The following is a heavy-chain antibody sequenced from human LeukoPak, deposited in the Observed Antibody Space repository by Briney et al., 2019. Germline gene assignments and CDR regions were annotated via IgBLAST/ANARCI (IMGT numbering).Heavy chain of an antibody. CDR3: ARAHCSSTSCHVDAFDI. CDR1: GGSINSGSYY. J-gene: IGHJ3*02. V-gene: IGHV4-61*02. CDR2: IYTTGST. Sequence: PSETLSLTCTVSGGSINSGSYYWSWIRQPAGKGLEWIGRIYTTGSTNYNPSLKSRVTISVDTSKNQFSLKLSSVTAADTAVYYCARAHCSSTSCHVDAFDIWGQGTMVTVSS. D-gene: IGHD2-2*01.